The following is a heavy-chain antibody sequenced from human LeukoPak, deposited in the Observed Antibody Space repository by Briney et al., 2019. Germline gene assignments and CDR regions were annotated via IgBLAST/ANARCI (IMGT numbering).Heavy chain of an antibody. J-gene: IGHJ5*02. Sequence: GGSLRLSCAASGFIFSSSWMSWVRQAPGKGLEWVASIKGDGSEKYYVDSVKGRFTISRDNAKNSLVLQMNSLRAEDTALYYCAREQAWGRGTLVTVSS. CDR2: IKGDGSEK. CDR3: AREQA. V-gene: IGHV3-7*04. CDR1: GFIFSSSW.